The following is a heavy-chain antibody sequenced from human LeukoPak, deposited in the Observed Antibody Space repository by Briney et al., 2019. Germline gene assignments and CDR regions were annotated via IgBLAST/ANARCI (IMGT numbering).Heavy chain of an antibody. CDR2: IKSKSDGGTT. CDR1: GFTLSDAW. D-gene: IGHD3-10*01. J-gene: IGHJ4*02. Sequence: GGSLRLSCAASGFTLSDAWMSWVRQTPGKGLEWVGRIKSKSDGGTTDYAAPVKDRFTISRDDSKNTMYLQMNNLKREDTAVYFCATALLTITLRRGDIITSDCWGQGTQVTVSS. V-gene: IGHV3-15*01. CDR3: ATALLTITLRRGDIITSDC.